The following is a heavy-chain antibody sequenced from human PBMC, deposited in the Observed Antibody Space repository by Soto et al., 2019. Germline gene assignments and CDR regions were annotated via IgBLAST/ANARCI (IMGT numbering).Heavy chain of an antibody. CDR3: ARSNGRY. D-gene: IGHD2-8*01. J-gene: IGHJ4*02. CDR1: SGSITSYY. Sequence: PXXTLSLTCTVSSGSITSYYWSWIRQPPGKGMXWMRYXYYSGSNNYKXXLKSRVTXXVDKYKKQFTLKMRSVTAADTAVYYCARSNGRYWGQETLVTVSS. CDR2: XYYSGSN. V-gene: IGHV4-59*01.